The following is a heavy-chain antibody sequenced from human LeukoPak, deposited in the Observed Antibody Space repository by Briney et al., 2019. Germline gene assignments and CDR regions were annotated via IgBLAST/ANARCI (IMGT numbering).Heavy chain of an antibody. D-gene: IGHD5-24*01. Sequence: SETLSLTCTVSGYSISGYYWSWIRQPPGKGLEWIAYIHYSGSTNYNPPLKSRLTISVDTSKNQLSLKLNSMTDADTAVYYCARHGQNDGYPLDYWGQGTLVSVSS. CDR2: IHYSGST. V-gene: IGHV4-59*08. CDR3: ARHGQNDGYPLDY. J-gene: IGHJ4*02. CDR1: GYSISGYY.